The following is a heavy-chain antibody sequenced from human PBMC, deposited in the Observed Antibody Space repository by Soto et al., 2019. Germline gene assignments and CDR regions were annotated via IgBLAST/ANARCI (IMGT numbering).Heavy chain of an antibody. D-gene: IGHD3-22*01. V-gene: IGHV1-3*01. CDR2: INAGNGNT. J-gene: IGHJ4*02. CDR1: GYTFTSYA. Sequence: ASVKVSCKASGYTFTSYAMHWVRQAPGQRLEWMGWINAGNGNTKYSQKLQGRVTMTTDTSTSTAYMELRSLRSDDTAVYYCARDYDSSGYRVDINDYWGQGTLVTVSS. CDR3: ARDYDSSGYRVDINDY.